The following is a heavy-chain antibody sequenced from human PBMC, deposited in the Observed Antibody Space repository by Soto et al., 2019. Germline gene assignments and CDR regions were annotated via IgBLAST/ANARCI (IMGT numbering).Heavy chain of an antibody. CDR1: GGSISSSSYY. Sequence: SETLSLTCTVSGGSISSSSYYWGWIRQPPGKGLEWIGSIYYSGSTYYNPSLKSRVTISVDTSKNQFSLKLSSVTAADTAVYYCARNQNPGIAAAGTTGEFDYWGQGTLVTVSS. CDR2: IYYSGST. J-gene: IGHJ4*02. V-gene: IGHV4-39*01. D-gene: IGHD6-13*01. CDR3: ARNQNPGIAAAGTTGEFDY.